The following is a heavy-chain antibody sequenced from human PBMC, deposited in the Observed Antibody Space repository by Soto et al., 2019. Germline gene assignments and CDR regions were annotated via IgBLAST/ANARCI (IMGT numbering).Heavy chain of an antibody. V-gene: IGHV4-30-2*01. J-gene: IGHJ4*02. CDR2: IYHSGST. CDR3: ATMGTPVTGLYYFDY. D-gene: IGHD4-17*01. Sequence: PSETLSLTCGVSGGTISSGGYLWSWIRQPPGKGLEWIGYIYHSGSTYYNPSLKSRVTTSVDRSKNQFSLKLSSVTAADTAVYYCATMGTPVTGLYYFDYWGQGTLVTVSS. CDR1: GGTISSGGYL.